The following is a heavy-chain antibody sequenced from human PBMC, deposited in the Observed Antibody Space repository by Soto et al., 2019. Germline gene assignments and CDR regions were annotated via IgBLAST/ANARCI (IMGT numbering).Heavy chain of an antibody. CDR2: ISGSGGST. D-gene: IGHD3-22*01. CDR3: AKEHEFYYDSSGYPTAFDP. CDR1: GFTFSSYA. Sequence: GGSLRLSCAASGFTFSSYAMSWVRQAPGKGLEWVSAISGSGGSTYYADSVKGRFTISRDNSKNTLYLQMNSLRAEDTAVYYCAKEHEFYYDSSGYPTAFDPWGQGTLVTV. V-gene: IGHV3-23*01. J-gene: IGHJ5*02.